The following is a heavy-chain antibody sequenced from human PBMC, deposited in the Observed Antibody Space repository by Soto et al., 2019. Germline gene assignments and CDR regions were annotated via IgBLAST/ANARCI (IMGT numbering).Heavy chain of an antibody. CDR3: TRSSIQYSIASAGVYNWFDP. CDR1: GYTFTSYG. V-gene: IGHV1-18*01. Sequence: ASVKVSCKASGYTFTSYGISWVRQAPGQGLEWMGWISAYTGNTNYAQKLQGRVTMTTDTSTSTAYMELRSLRSDDTAVYYCTRSSIQYSIASAGVYNWFDPWGRGTLVTVSS. J-gene: IGHJ5*02. CDR2: ISAYTGNT. D-gene: IGHD6-13*01.